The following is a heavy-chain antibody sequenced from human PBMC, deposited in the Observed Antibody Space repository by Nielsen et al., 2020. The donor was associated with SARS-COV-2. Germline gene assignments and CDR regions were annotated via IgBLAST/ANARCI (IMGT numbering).Heavy chain of an antibody. CDR2: VSHSGSI. CDR3: ARGDLVVVPSPILGLGPFFYYFYLDV. J-gene: IGHJ6*03. CDR1: GGSITDSNYY. Sequence: SETLSLTCTVSGGSITDSNYYWGWIRQPPGKGLEWIGEVSHSGSINYNPSLKSRVTLSMDKSKRQFSLRLTSMSAADTAVYFCARGDLVVVPSPILGLGPFFYYFYLDVWGKGTTVIVSS. V-gene: IGHV4-39*07. D-gene: IGHD2-2*01.